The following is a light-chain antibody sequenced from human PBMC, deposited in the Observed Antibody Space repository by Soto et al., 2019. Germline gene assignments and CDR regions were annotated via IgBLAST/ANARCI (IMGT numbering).Light chain of an antibody. V-gene: IGKV1-5*03. CDR3: QHYNSYSEA. J-gene: IGKJ1*01. Sequence: DIQMTQFSSTQFGSLGHSDTITCRASQTISSWLAWYQQKPGKAPKLLIYTASTLKSGVPSRFSGSGSGTEFTLTISSLQPDDFATYYCQHYNSYSEAFGQGTKVDIK. CDR2: TAS. CDR1: QTISSW.